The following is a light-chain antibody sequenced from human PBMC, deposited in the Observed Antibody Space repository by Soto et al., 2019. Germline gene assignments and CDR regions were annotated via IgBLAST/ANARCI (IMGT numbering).Light chain of an antibody. V-gene: IGKV1-5*01. CDR1: QSISSW. J-gene: IGKJ1*01. CDR2: DAS. CDR3: QQYNSYSRT. Sequence: DIRMTQSPSTLSGSVGDRVTITCRASQSISSWLAWYQQKPGKAPKLLIYDASSLESGVPSRFSGSGSGTEFTLTISSLQPDDFATYYCQQYNSYSRTFGQGTKVDI.